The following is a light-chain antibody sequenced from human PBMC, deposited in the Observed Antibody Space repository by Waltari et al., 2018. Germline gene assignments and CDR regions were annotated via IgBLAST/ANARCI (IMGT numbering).Light chain of an antibody. Sequence: DIVMTQSPDSLAVSLGERATINCKSSQSVLYSSTNKNYLVWYQQKPGQPPKLLIYWASTREAGVPDRFSGSGSGTDFTLTISSLQAEDVAVYYCQQYYSTPRTFGQRTKVEIK. CDR2: WAS. CDR1: QSVLYSSTNKNY. CDR3: QQYYSTPRT. J-gene: IGKJ1*01. V-gene: IGKV4-1*01.